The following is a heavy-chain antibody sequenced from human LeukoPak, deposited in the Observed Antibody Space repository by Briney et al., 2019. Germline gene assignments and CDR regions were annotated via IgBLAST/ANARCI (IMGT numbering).Heavy chain of an antibody. V-gene: IGHV1-2*02. CDR3: ARDSELLWFGEFGDY. CDR2: INPSSGGT. D-gene: IGHD3-10*01. Sequence: ASVKVSCKASGYTFTGYYMHWVRQAPGQGLEWMGWINPSSGGTNYAQTFQGRVTMTRDTSISTAYMELSRLRSDDTAVYYCARDSELLWFGEFGDYWGQGTLVTVSS. J-gene: IGHJ4*02. CDR1: GYTFTGYY.